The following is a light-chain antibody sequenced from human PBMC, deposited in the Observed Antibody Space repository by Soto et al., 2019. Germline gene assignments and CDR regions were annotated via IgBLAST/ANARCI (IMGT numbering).Light chain of an antibody. V-gene: IGKV3-20*01. CDR2: GVS. Sequence: EIVLTQSPGTLSLSPGDGATLSCRASQRVTSSYLAWLQQKPGQPPRLLIHGVSNRATGIPDRFSGSGSGTDFPLTISRLEPEDFAVYYCQQYGGSPPEYTFGQGTKLEIK. CDR1: QRVTSSY. CDR3: QQYGGSPPEYT. J-gene: IGKJ2*01.